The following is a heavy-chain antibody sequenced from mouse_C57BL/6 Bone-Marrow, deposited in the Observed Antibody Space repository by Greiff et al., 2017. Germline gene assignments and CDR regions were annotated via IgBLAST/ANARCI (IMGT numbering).Heavy chain of an antibody. CDR1: GFTFIDYY. Sequence: EVQLQQSGPVLVKPGASVKMSCTASGFTFIDYYMNWVKQSHGKSLEWIGIINPYNGGTSYNQKFKGKATLTVDKSSSTAYMELNSLTSEDAAVYYCARVLVLYFDYWGQGTTLTVSS. J-gene: IGHJ2*01. D-gene: IGHD1-1*02. CDR3: ARVLVLYFDY. V-gene: IGHV1-19*01. CDR2: INPYNGGT.